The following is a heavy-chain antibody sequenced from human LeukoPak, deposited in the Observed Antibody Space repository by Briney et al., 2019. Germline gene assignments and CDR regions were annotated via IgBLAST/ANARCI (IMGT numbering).Heavy chain of an antibody. CDR1: GFTFSSYG. D-gene: IGHD3-10*01. J-gene: IGHJ6*02. CDR2: ISYDGSNK. CDR3: AKDLGGSGRDYYYYYGMDV. Sequence: PGGSLRLSCAASGFTFSSYGMHWVRQAPGKGLEWVAVISYDGSNKYYADSVKGRFTISRDNSKNTLYLQMNRLRAEDTAVYYCAKDLGGSGRDYYYYYGMDVWGQGTTVTVSS. V-gene: IGHV3-30*18.